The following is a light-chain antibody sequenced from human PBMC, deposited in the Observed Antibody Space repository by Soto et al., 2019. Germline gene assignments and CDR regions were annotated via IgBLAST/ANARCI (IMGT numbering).Light chain of an antibody. CDR3: QQYNNWPSWT. Sequence: EIVMTQSPATLSVSQGERATLSCRASQSVSSNLAWYQQKPGQAPRLLIYGASTRATGIPARFSGSGSGTEFTLTISSLHSEDFAVYYCQQYNNWPSWTFGQGTKVDIK. J-gene: IGKJ1*01. V-gene: IGKV3-15*01. CDR2: GAS. CDR1: QSVSSN.